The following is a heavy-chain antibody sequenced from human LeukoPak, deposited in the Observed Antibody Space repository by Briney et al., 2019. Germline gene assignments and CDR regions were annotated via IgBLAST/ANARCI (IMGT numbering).Heavy chain of an antibody. CDR1: GFTFSNAW. CDR3: TTLPDFWSGYLDY. CDR2: IKSKTDGGTT. Sequence: GFLRLSCAASGFTFSNAWMSWVRQAPGKGLEWVGRIKSKTDGGTTDYAAPVKGRFTISRDDSKNTLYLQMNSLKTEDTAVYYCTTLPDFWSGYLDYWGQGTLVTVSS. V-gene: IGHV3-15*01. J-gene: IGHJ4*02. D-gene: IGHD3-3*01.